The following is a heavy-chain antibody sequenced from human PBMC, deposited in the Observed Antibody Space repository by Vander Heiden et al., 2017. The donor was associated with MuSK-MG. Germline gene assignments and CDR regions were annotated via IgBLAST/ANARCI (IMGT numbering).Heavy chain of an antibody. CDR2: IFWNSGTI. D-gene: IGHD3-22*01. V-gene: IGHV3-9*01. CDR1: GSTFDDFA. CDR3: AKDIDSSGQRYYFDY. Sequence: EVQVVASGGGLVQPGRSLRLSCAASGSTFDDFAMHWVRQAPGKGLEWVSGIFWNSGTIGYADSVRGRFTISRDNAKNSLYLQMNSLRPEDTALYYCAKDIDSSGQRYYFDYWGQGTLVTVSS. J-gene: IGHJ4*02.